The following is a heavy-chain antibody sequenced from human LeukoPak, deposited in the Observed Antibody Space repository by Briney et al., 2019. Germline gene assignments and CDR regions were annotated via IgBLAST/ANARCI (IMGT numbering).Heavy chain of an antibody. CDR2: IWYDGSNK. CDR1: GFTFSSYG. CDR3: APTSRRGVYPFDY. V-gene: IGHV3-33*01. J-gene: IGHJ4*02. D-gene: IGHD3-10*01. Sequence: GRSLRLSCAASGFTFSSYGMHWVRQAPGKGLEWVAVIWYDGSNKYYADSVKGRFTISRDNSKNTMFLQMNSLRAEDTAVYYCAPTSRRGVYPFDYWGQGTLVTVSS.